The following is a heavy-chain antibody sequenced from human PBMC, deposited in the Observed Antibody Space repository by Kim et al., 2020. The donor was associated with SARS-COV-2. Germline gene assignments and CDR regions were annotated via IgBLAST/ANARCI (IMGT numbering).Heavy chain of an antibody. CDR3: ARVRLPEWFGADDAFDI. J-gene: IGHJ3*02. CDR2: IYYSGST. Sequence: SETLSLTCTVSGGSISSGGYYWSWIRQHPGKGLEWIGYIYYSGSTYYNPSLKSRVTISVDTSKNQFSLKLSSVTAADTAVYYCARVRLPEWFGADDAFDIWGQGTMVTVSS. D-gene: IGHD3-10*01. CDR1: GGSISSGGYY. V-gene: IGHV4-31*03.